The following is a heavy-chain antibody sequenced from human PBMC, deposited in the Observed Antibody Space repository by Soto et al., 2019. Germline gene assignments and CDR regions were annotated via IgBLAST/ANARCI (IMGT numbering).Heavy chain of an antibody. J-gene: IGHJ4*02. V-gene: IGHV1-3*05. D-gene: IGHD3-3*01. CDR3: ARSFGVVTDFDD. Sequence: QVQLVQSGAEEKKPGASVKVSCKASGYTFTSYAMHWVRQAPGQRLEWMGWINAGNGNTKYSQKFQGRVTITRDTSASTAYMELSSLRSEDTAVYYCARSFGVVTDFDDWGQGTLVTVSS. CDR2: INAGNGNT. CDR1: GYTFTSYA.